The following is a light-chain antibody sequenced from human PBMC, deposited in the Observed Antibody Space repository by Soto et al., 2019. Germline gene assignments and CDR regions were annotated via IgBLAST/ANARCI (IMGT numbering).Light chain of an antibody. J-gene: IGKJ4*01. V-gene: IGKV1-9*01. CDR2: AAS. Sequence: IQVTQSPSSLSASVGDRVTITCRASQGISSYLAWYQQKPGKAPKLLIYAASTLQSGVPSRFSGSGSGTDFTLTISSLQPEDFATYYCQQLKNYPLTFGGGTKVDIK. CDR3: QQLKNYPLT. CDR1: QGISSY.